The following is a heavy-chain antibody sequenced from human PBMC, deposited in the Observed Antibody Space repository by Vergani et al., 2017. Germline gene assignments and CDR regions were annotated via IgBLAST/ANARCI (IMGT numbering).Heavy chain of an antibody. D-gene: IGHD3-9*01. CDR2: FYLIGGT. V-gene: IGHV4-4*03. CDR3: ARALKLRYSPFGDYYYYGMDV. J-gene: IGHJ6*02. CDR1: GGSISSSNW. Sequence: QVQLQESGPGLVKPPGTLSLTCAVSGGSISSSNWWSWVRQPPGKGLQWIGEFYLIGGTNYNQSLKSRVTISVDKSKNQFSLKLSSVTATDTAVYYCARALKLRYSPFGDYYYYGMDVWGQGTTVTVSS.